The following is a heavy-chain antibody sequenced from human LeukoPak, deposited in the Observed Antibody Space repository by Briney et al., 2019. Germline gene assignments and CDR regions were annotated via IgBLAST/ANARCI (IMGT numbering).Heavy chain of an antibody. CDR3: AKDIFPCGGTYNWFDR. V-gene: IGHV3-9*01. Sequence: PGGSLRLSCAASGFTFYDYDMLWVRHAQGKGLEWVSGISWNSGSIAYEDYVKGRFTIYRDNAKNSLYLKRKSLRGEDTALYYCAKDIFPCGGTYNWFDRWGQGTLVTVSS. CDR1: GFTFYDYD. J-gene: IGHJ5*02. D-gene: IGHD4-23*01. CDR2: ISWNSGSI.